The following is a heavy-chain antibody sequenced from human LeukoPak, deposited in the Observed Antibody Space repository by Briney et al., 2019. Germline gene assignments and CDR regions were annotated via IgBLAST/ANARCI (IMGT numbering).Heavy chain of an antibody. CDR3: ASLPGDSSASHDY. D-gene: IGHD3-22*01. J-gene: IGHJ4*02. Sequence: PGGSLRLSCAASGFIFSSYTMNWVRQAPGKGLEWVSSISSSSVYIYYADSVKGRFTISRDNAKNSLYLQMNSLRAEDTALYYCASLPGDSSASHDYWGQGILVTVSS. V-gene: IGHV3-21*01. CDR2: ISSSSVYI. CDR1: GFIFSSYT.